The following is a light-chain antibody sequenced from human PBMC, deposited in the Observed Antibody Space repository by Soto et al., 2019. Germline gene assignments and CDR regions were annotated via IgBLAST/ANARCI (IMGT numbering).Light chain of an antibody. CDR1: SSDVGRDNY. CDR2: EVS. V-gene: IGLV2-14*01. CDR3: CSYAGKSTYTWV. Sequence: QSALTQPASMSGSPGQSITISCTAASSDVGRDNYVSWYQQHPGKAPKLMIYEVSHRPSGVSHRFSGSKSGNTASLTISGVQAEDEADYYCCSYAGKSTYTWVFGGGTKLTVL. J-gene: IGLJ3*02.